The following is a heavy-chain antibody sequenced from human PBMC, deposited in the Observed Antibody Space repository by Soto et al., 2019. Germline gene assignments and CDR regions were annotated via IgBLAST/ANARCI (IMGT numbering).Heavy chain of an antibody. CDR1: GGSISSSSYY. CDR2: IYYSGST. Sequence: SETLSLTCTVSGGSISSSSYYWGWIRQPPGKGLEWIGSIYYSGSTYYNPSLKSRVTISVDTSKNQFSLKLSSVTAADTAVYYGARLRTTPVTSDYWGQGTLVTVSS. D-gene: IGHD4-17*01. J-gene: IGHJ4*02. CDR3: ARLRTTPVTSDY. V-gene: IGHV4-39*01.